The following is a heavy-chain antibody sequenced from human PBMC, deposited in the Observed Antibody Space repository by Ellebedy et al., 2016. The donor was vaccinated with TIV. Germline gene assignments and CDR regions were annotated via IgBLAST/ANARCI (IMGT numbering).Heavy chain of an antibody. J-gene: IGHJ4*02. CDR2: IYYSGST. D-gene: IGHD6-13*01. CDR1: GGSISSSSYY. V-gene: IGHV4-39*02. CDR3: AREGMSSSWLDSFDY. Sequence: SETLSLXXTVSGGSISSSSYYWGWIRLPPGKGLEWIGSIYYSGSTYYNPSLKSRVTISVDTSKNQFSLKLSSVTAADTAVYYCAREGMSSSWLDSFDYWGQGTLVTVSS.